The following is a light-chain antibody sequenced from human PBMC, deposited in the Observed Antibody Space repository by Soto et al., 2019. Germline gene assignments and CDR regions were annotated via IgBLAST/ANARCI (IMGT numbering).Light chain of an antibody. J-gene: IGLJ2*01. CDR2: GNN. CDR1: SSNIGAGFD. V-gene: IGLV1-40*01. CDR3: QSFDTSLGRSV. Sequence: QDVVKQPPSVSGAPGQRVTIPCTGTSSNIGAGFDVHWYQHLPGTAPKLLLYGNNHRPSGVPDRFSGSKSGTSASLAINGLQAEDEDDYSCQSFDTSLGRSVFGGGTKLTVL.